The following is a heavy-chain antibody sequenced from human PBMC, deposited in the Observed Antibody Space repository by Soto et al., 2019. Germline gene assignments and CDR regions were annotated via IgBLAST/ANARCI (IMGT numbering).Heavy chain of an antibody. Sequence: GGSLRLSCAASGFTFSSYGMHWVRQAPGKGLGWVAVIWYDGSNKYYADSVKGRFTISRDNSKNTLYLQMNSLRAEDTAVYYCARVALQLERQQRGMDVWGQGTTVTVSS. V-gene: IGHV3-33*01. D-gene: IGHD1-1*01. CDR2: IWYDGSNK. J-gene: IGHJ6*02. CDR3: ARVALQLERQQRGMDV. CDR1: GFTFSSYG.